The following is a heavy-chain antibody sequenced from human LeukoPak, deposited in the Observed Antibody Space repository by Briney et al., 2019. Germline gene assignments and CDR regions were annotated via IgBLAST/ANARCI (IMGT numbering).Heavy chain of an antibody. J-gene: IGHJ4*02. Sequence: XAVIWYDGSNKYYADSVKGRFTIFRDNSKNTLYLQMNSLRAEDTAVYYCARDREGDRFDYWGQGTLVTVSS. D-gene: IGHD2-21*02. CDR3: ARDREGDRFDY. V-gene: IGHV3-33*01. CDR2: IWYDGSNK.